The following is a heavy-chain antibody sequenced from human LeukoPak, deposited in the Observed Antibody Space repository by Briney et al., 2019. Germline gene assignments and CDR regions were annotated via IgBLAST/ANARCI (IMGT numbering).Heavy chain of an antibody. CDR2: ISHDGSNN. CDR1: GFTFSNYD. J-gene: IGHJ3*02. CDR3: ARDLSGSYALDI. V-gene: IGHV3-30-3*01. Sequence: GSLRLSCAASGFTFSNYDMHWVRQAPGKGLEWVAVISHDGSNNYHADSVKGRFTISRDNSKNTLYLQMNSLRGEDTAVYYCARDLSGSYALDIWGQGTMVTVSS. D-gene: IGHD1-26*01.